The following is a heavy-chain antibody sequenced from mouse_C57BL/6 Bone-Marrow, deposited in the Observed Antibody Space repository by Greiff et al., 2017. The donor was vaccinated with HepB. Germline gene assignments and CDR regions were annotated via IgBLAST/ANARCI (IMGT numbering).Heavy chain of an antibody. J-gene: IGHJ1*03. CDR3: ARFYDGYSWYFDV. Sequence: EVHLVESGGGLVKPGGSLKLSCAASGFTFSSYAMSWVRQTPEKRLEWVATISDGGSYTYYPDNVKGRFTISRDNAKNNLYLQMSHLKSEDTAMYYCARFYDGYSWYFDVWGTGTTVTVSS. V-gene: IGHV5-4*01. CDR2: ISDGGSYT. D-gene: IGHD2-3*01. CDR1: GFTFSSYA.